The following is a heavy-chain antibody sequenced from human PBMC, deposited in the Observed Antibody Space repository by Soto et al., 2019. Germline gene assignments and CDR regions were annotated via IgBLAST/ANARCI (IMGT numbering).Heavy chain of an antibody. V-gene: IGHV4-31*03. Sequence: QVQLQESGPGLVKPSQTLSLTCTVSGGSISSGGYYWSWIRQHPGKGLEWIGYIYYSGSTYYNPSLKSRVTISVEPSKNQFSLKLSSVTAADTAVYYCARDQRIAARPTYSYYGMDVWGQGTTVTVSS. CDR2: IYYSGST. CDR1: GGSISSGGYY. CDR3: ARDQRIAARPTYSYYGMDV. D-gene: IGHD6-6*01. J-gene: IGHJ6*02.